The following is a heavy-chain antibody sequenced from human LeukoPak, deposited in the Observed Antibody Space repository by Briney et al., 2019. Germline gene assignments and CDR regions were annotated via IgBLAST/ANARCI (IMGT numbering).Heavy chain of an antibody. D-gene: IGHD1-7*01. CDR2: ISAYNGNT. J-gene: IGHJ4*02. Sequence: ASVKVSCKASGYTFTSHVITCVRQAPAQGLEWMGWISAYNGNTNYAQKFQGRVTMTTDTSTSTAYMELRSLRSDDTAVYYCARSTNWNYAIDYWGQGTLVTVSS. CDR1: GYTFTSHV. CDR3: ARSTNWNYAIDY. V-gene: IGHV1-18*01.